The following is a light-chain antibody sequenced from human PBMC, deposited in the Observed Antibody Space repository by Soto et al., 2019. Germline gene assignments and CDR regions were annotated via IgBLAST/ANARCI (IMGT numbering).Light chain of an antibody. CDR3: SSYTSRSTPV. V-gene: IGLV2-14*01. CDR2: EVS. CDR1: SSDVGTYKY. Sequence: QSVLTQPASVSGSPGQSITISCTGTSSDVGTYKYVSWYQQLPGKAPKLMIYEVSNRPSGVSNRFSGSKSGNTASLTISELQAEDEADYYCSSYTSRSTPVFGGGIKVTVL. J-gene: IGLJ2*01.